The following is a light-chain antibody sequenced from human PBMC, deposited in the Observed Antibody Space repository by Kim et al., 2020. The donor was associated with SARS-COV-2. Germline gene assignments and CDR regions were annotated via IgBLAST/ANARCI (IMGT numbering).Light chain of an antibody. CDR3: QQYDNLPPSLT. Sequence: SVGDRVTITCQASQDISNYLNWYQQKPGKAPKLLIYDASNLETGVPSRFSGSGSGTDFTFTISSLQPEDIATYYCQQYDNLPPSLTFGGGTKVEIK. V-gene: IGKV1-33*01. CDR2: DAS. CDR1: QDISNY. J-gene: IGKJ4*01.